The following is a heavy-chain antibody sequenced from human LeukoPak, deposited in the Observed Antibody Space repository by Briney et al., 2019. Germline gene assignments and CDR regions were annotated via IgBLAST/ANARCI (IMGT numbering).Heavy chain of an antibody. V-gene: IGHV4-30-2*01. J-gene: IGHJ6*03. CDR3: ARGVVLTRFTMDV. D-gene: IGHD3-9*01. Sequence: SETLSLTCTVSGGSISSGGYYWNWIRQPPGKGLEWIGYFYHSGITYYNPSLKSRVTISVDTSKNQFSLKLSSVTAADTAVYYCARGVVLTRFTMDVWGKGTTVTVSS. CDR2: FYHSGIT. CDR1: GGSISSGGYY.